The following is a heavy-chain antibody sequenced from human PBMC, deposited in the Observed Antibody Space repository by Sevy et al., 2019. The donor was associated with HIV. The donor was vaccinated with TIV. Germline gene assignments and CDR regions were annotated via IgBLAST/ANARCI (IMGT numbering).Heavy chain of an antibody. CDR3: ARDRFTYDILTGSAFDI. J-gene: IGHJ3*02. D-gene: IGHD3-9*01. CDR1: GFTFSSYS. Sequence: GGSLRLSCAASGFTFSSYSMNWIRQAPGKGLEWVSYISSSSSTIYYADSVKGRFTISRDNAKNSLYLQMNSLRDEDTAVYYCARDRFTYDILTGSAFDIWGQRTMVTVSS. CDR2: ISSSSSTI. V-gene: IGHV3-48*02.